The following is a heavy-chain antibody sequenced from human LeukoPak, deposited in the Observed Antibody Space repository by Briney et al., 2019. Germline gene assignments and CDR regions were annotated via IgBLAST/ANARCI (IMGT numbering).Heavy chain of an antibody. CDR1: GGSISSGGYH. J-gene: IGHJ4*02. V-gene: IGHV4-31*03. CDR3: ARVNYGSATKEDY. D-gene: IGHD3-10*01. Sequence: PSETLSLTCTVSGGSISSGGYHWSWIRQHPGKDLEWIGNIDYSGKTYYNPSLKSRITISIDTSENQFSLKLSSVTAADTAVYYCARVNYGSATKEDYWGQGTLVTVSS. CDR2: IDYSGKT.